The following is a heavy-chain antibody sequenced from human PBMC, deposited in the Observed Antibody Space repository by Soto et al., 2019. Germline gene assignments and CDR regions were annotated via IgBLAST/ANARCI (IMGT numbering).Heavy chain of an antibody. D-gene: IGHD3-3*01. Sequence: LKISCKGSGYSFTSYWIGWVRQMPGKGLEWMGIIYPGDSDTRYSPSFQGQVTISADKSISTAYLQWSSLKASDTAMYYCARQQYDFWSGYNYYYYYGMDVWGQGTTVTVSS. CDR1: GYSFTSYW. J-gene: IGHJ6*02. CDR2: IYPGDSDT. V-gene: IGHV5-51*01. CDR3: ARQQYDFWSGYNYYYYYGMDV.